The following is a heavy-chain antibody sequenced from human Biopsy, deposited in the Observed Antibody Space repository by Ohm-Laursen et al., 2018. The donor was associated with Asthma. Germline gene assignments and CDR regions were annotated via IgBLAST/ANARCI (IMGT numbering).Heavy chain of an antibody. CDR1: GGSITSSSYY. CDR3: VRHQYSSSWSTFDY. Sequence: TLSLACTVSGGSITSSSYYWGWIRQPPGKGMEWIGSMYHSGSPYYHPSLKSRATISVDTSKNQLSLKMSSVTAADTAVYFCVRHQYSSSWSTFDYWGQGALVTVSS. J-gene: IGHJ4*02. CDR2: MYHSGSP. V-gene: IGHV4-39*01. D-gene: IGHD3-22*01.